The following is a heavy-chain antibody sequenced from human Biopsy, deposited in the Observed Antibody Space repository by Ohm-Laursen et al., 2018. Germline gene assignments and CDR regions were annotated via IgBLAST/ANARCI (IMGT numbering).Heavy chain of an antibody. J-gene: IGHJ4*02. D-gene: IGHD6-19*01. CDR2: INHSGST. Sequence: SETLSLTCAVYGGSFSGYYWSWIRQPPGKGLERIGEINHSGSTNYNPSLKSLVTISVDTSKNQFSLKLSSVTAADTAVYYCARGRLRAVARFDYWGQGTLVTVSS. CDR1: GGSFSGYY. CDR3: ARGRLRAVARFDY. V-gene: IGHV4-34*01.